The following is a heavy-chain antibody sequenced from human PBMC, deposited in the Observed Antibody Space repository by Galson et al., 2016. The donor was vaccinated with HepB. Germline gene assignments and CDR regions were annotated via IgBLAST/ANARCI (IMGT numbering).Heavy chain of an antibody. V-gene: IGHV3-23*01. CDR1: GFSISSYD. D-gene: IGHD3-3*01. CDR3: AITIFGVHYYGMDV. Sequence: LRLSCAASGFSISSYDMSWVRQAPGKGLEWVSTLTGNFGSTYYGDSVKGRFTISRDDSKSTLFLQMSTLGVEDTAVYYCAITIFGVHYYGMDVWGKGTTVTVSS. CDR2: LTGNFGST. J-gene: IGHJ6*04.